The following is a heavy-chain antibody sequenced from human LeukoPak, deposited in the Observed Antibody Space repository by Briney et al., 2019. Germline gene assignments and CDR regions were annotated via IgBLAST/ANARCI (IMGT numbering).Heavy chain of an antibody. Sequence: GGSLRLSCAASGFTFSSYAMSWVRQAPGKGLEWVGRIKSKTDGGTTDYAAPVKGRFTISRDDSKNTLYLQMNSLKTGDTAVYYCTTFGGYCSSTSCQYYYYYYGMDVWGQGTTVTVSS. CDR2: IKSKTDGGTT. D-gene: IGHD2-2*01. CDR3: TTFGGYCSSTSCQYYYYYYGMDV. J-gene: IGHJ6*02. V-gene: IGHV3-15*01. CDR1: GFTFSSYA.